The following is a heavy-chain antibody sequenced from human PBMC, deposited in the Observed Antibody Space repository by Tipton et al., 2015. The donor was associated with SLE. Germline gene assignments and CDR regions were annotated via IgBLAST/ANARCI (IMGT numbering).Heavy chain of an antibody. Sequence: VQLVQSGAAVKKPGESLKMSCKTSGYSFTNYWIGWVRQMPGQGLEYVGIIHPGESETRYSPSFQGQVTISADKSISTAYLQWVSLKASDTAIYYCARLRNIAVLEYNDAFDIWGQGTMLTVSA. V-gene: IGHV5-51*03. CDR1: GYSFTNYW. CDR2: IHPGESET. CDR3: ARLRNIAVLEYNDAFDI. D-gene: IGHD3-3*02. J-gene: IGHJ3*02.